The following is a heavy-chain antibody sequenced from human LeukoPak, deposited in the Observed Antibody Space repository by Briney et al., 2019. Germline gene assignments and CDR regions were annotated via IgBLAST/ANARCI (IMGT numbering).Heavy chain of an antibody. CDR2: INPSGDST. Sequence: ASVKVSCKASGYTFTSYYMHWVRQAPGQGLEWMGIINPSGDSTSYAQKFQGRVTMTRDMSTSTVYMELSSLRSEDTAVYYCARSHYSNCGRFDYWGQGTLVTVSS. J-gene: IGHJ4*02. V-gene: IGHV1-46*01. CDR3: ARSHYSNCGRFDY. CDR1: GYTFTSYY. D-gene: IGHD4-11*01.